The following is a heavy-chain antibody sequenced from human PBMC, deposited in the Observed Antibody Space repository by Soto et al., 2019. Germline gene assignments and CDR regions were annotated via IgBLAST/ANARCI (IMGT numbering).Heavy chain of an antibody. CDR3: GRVGQVLAETFDS. V-gene: IGHV1-46*01. D-gene: IGHD3-3*01. J-gene: IGHJ4*02. Sequence: GASVKVSCKASGYPFTSQYIHWVRHAPGQGFQWMGIINPRDGKTTCAQNFQGTITMTRDTSTSTLYLELTSLTSDDTAVYYCGRVGQVLAETFDSWGQGTLVTVSS. CDR1: GYPFTSQY. CDR2: INPRDGKT.